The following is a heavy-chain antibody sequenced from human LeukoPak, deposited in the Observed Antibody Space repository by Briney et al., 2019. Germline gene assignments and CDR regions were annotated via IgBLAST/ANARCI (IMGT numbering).Heavy chain of an antibody. J-gene: IGHJ4*02. CDR1: GYSISSGYY. Sequence: PSETLSLTCTVSGYSISSGYYWSWIRQPAGKGLEWIGRIYTSGSTNYNPSLKSRVTMSVDTSKNQFSLKLSSVTAADTAVYYCARKSSSSGWYFDYWGQGTLVTVSS. D-gene: IGHD6-19*01. CDR3: ARKSSSSGWYFDY. CDR2: IYTSGST. V-gene: IGHV4-4*07.